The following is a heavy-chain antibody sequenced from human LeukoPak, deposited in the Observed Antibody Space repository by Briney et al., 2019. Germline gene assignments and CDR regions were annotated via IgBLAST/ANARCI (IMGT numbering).Heavy chain of an antibody. CDR3: ARDRSASGYSSGHDAFDI. Sequence: ASVKVSCKASGYTFTGYYMHWVRQAPGQGLEWMGWINPNSGGTNYAQKFQGRVTMTRDTSIGTAYMELSRLRSDDTAVYYCARDRSASGYSSGHDAFDIWGQGTMVTVSS. V-gene: IGHV1-2*02. CDR2: INPNSGGT. D-gene: IGHD6-19*01. CDR1: GYTFTGYY. J-gene: IGHJ3*02.